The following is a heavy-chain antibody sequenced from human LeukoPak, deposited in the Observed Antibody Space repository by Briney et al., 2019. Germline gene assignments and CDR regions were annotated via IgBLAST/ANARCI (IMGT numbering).Heavy chain of an antibody. V-gene: IGHV4-30-2*01. CDR3: ARVEQLAEAFDI. D-gene: IGHD6-6*01. Sequence: SETLSLTCTVSGGSISSGGYYWSWIRQPPGKGLEWIGYIYHSGSTYYNPSLKSRVTISVDRSKNQFSLKLSSVTAADTAVYYCARVEQLAEAFDIWGQGTTVTVSS. CDR1: GGSISSGGYY. CDR2: IYHSGST. J-gene: IGHJ3*02.